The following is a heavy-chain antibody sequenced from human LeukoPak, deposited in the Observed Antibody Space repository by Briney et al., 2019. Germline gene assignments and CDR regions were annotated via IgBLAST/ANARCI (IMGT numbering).Heavy chain of an antibody. J-gene: IGHJ4*02. CDR1: GFTFSSYS. CDR2: ISSSSSYI. CDR3: ARVLEAAAFDF. Sequence: GSLRLSCAASGFTFSSYSMNWVRQAPGKGLEWVSSISSSSSYIYYADSVKGRFTISRDNAKNSLYLQMNSLRAEDTAVHYCARVLEAAAFDFWGQGTLVTVSS. D-gene: IGHD6-13*01. V-gene: IGHV3-21*01.